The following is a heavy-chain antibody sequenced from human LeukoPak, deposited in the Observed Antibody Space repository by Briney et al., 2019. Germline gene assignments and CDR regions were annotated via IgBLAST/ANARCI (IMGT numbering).Heavy chain of an antibody. J-gene: IGHJ4*02. CDR2: INHSGST. D-gene: IGHD3-9*01. CDR3: ARGWRRYDILTGYYKGYFDY. V-gene: IGHV4-34*01. CDR1: GGSFSGYY. Sequence: SGTLSLTCAVYGGSFSGYYWSWIRQPPGKGLEWIGEINHSGSTNYNPSLKSRVTISVDTSKNQFSLKLSSVTAADTAVYYCARGWRRYDILTGYYKGYFDYWGQGTLVTVSS.